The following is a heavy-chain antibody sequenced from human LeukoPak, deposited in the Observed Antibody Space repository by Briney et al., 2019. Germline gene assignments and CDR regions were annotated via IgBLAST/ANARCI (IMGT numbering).Heavy chain of an antibody. J-gene: IGHJ4*02. CDR2: INPNSGNT. CDR1: GSTFIGYY. V-gene: IGHV1-8*02. CDR3: ARGVSSGWSFDY. Sequence: ASVKVSCKASGSTFIGYYMHRVRQAPGQGLEWMGWINPNSGNTGYAQKFQGRVTMTRNTSISTAYMELSSLRSEDTAVYYCARGVSSGWSFDYWGQGTLVTVSS. D-gene: IGHD6-19*01.